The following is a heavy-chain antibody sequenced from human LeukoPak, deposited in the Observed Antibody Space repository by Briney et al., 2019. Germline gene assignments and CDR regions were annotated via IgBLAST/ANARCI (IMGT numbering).Heavy chain of an antibody. CDR1: GFIFSSCA. CDR3: AKGWYHMDV. J-gene: IGHJ6*03. Sequence: GGSLRLSCAASGFIFSSCAMIWVRQAPGKGLEWVSSINPSGDRTYYADSVRGRFAISRDISRDTSKNTVYLHMTSLRAEDTAIYYCAKGWYHMDVWGRGTTVTVSS. V-gene: IGHV3-23*01. D-gene: IGHD6-13*01. CDR2: INPSGDRT.